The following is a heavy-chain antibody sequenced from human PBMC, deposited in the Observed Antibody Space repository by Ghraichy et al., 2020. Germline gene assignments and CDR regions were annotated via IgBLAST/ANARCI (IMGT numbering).Heavy chain of an antibody. CDR1: GGSVSSGTHY. CDR2: IYYSGST. CDR3: ARDGEYGSGSYYFDY. D-gene: IGHD3-10*01. Sequence: SETLSLTCTVSGGSVSSGTHYWSWIRQPPGKGLEWIGYIYYSGSTNYSPSLKSRVTISVDTSKNQFSLKLSSVTAADTAVYYCARDGEYGSGSYYFDYWGQGTRVTVSS. J-gene: IGHJ4*02. V-gene: IGHV4-61*01.